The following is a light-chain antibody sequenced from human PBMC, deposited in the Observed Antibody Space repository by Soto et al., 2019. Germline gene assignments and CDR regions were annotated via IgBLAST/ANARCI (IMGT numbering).Light chain of an antibody. V-gene: IGKV3-20*01. CDR3: QQYGGSPRIT. CDR1: ERLSSVY. Sequence: EIVLTQSPGTLSLSPGERATLSCRASERLSSVYLAWYQLRPGQPPRLLIYGASNRATGIPDRFSGSGSGTDFTLIINRLEPEDVAIYYCQQYGGSPRITFGQGTRLEI. CDR2: GAS. J-gene: IGKJ5*01.